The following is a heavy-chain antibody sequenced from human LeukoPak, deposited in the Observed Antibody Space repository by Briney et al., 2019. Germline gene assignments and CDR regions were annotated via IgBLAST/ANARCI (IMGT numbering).Heavy chain of an antibody. D-gene: IGHD1-26*01. Sequence: GGSLRLSCAASGFTFSSYSMNWVRQAPGKGLEWVSYISSSSSTIYYADSVKGRFTISRDDAKNSLFLQMNSLRAEDTAVYYRARDWSYGIFEYSGRRTLVTVSS. J-gene: IGHJ4*02. V-gene: IGHV3-48*01. CDR1: GFTFSSYS. CDR3: ARDWSYGIFEY. CDR2: ISSSSSTI.